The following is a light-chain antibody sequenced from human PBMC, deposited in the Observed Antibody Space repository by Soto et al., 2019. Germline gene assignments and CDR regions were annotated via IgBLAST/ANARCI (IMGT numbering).Light chain of an antibody. V-gene: IGLV2-8*01. CDR3: NSYAGSNNWV. Sequence: QSVLTQPASVSGSPGQSITISCTGTSSDVGGYNYVSWYQQHPGKAPKLMIYEVSKRPSGVPDRFSGSKSGNTASPTVSGLQAEDEADYYCNSYAGSNNWVFGGGTKLTVL. CDR2: EVS. CDR1: SSDVGGYNY. J-gene: IGLJ3*02.